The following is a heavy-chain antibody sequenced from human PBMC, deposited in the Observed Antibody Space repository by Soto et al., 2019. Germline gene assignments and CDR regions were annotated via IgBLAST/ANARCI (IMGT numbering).Heavy chain of an antibody. CDR2: SGGYKGNT. D-gene: IGHD5-18*01. CDR3: APHTLDTGMPSGY. CDR1: GYTFTNYG. V-gene: IGHV1-18*01. Sequence: QVQLVQSGAEVREPGASVKVSCKASGYTFTNYGVSWVRQAPGQGLEWMGWSGGYKGNTNYAQKLQGRITVATDTSTSTAYMELRSLRSDDTAVYYCAPHTLDTGMPSGYWGQGTLVTVSS. J-gene: IGHJ4*02.